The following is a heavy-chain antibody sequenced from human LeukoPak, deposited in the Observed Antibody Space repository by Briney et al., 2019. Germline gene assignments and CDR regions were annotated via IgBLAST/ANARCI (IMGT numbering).Heavy chain of an antibody. D-gene: IGHD2-21*02. V-gene: IGHV4-59*01. J-gene: IGHJ4*02. Sequence: SETLSLTCTVSGGSISSYYWSWIRQPPGKGLEWIGYIYYSGSTNYNPSLKSRVTISVDTSKNQFSLKLSSVTAADTAVYYCARGFGGCGGDCYSFPDYWGQGTLVTVSS. CDR1: GGSISSYY. CDR2: IYYSGST. CDR3: ARGFGGCGGDCYSFPDY.